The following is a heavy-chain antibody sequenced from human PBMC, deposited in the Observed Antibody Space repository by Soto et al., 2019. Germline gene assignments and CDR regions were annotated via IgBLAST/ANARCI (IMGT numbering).Heavy chain of an antibody. Sequence: ASVKVSCKASGYTFTDFFIHWVRQAPGQGLEWIGWINPNSGDTNSAQRFQGRVTMTRDTSISTAYMDMSRLRSADTAMYYCASVMGSPAYYYYGLDVWGQGTTVTVSS. V-gene: IGHV1-2*02. CDR3: ASVMGSPAYYYYGLDV. CDR2: INPNSGDT. CDR1: GYTFTDFF. D-gene: IGHD2-8*01. J-gene: IGHJ6*02.